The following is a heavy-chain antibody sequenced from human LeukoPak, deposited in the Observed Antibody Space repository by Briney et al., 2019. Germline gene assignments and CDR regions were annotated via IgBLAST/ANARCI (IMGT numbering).Heavy chain of an antibody. CDR2: INPNSGGP. V-gene: IGHV1-2*02. Sequence: ASVKVSCKASGYTFTSYYMHWVRQAPGQGLEWMGWINPNSGGPNYAQKFQGRVTMTSDTSISTAYMELSRLTSDDTAVYYCARGKTDYYDSTAYRFDPWGQGTLVTVSS. CDR1: GYTFTSYY. D-gene: IGHD3-22*01. J-gene: IGHJ5*02. CDR3: ARGKTDYYDSTAYRFDP.